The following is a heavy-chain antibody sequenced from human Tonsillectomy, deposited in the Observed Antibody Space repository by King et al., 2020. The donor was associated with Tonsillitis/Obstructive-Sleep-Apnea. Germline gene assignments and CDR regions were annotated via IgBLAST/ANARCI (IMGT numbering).Heavy chain of an antibody. CDR2: ISSSSSYI. CDR3: ARDKGGSGSYYGAAFDI. CDR1: GFTFSSYS. D-gene: IGHD1-26*01. V-gene: IGHV3-21*01. Sequence: VQLVESGGGLVKPGGSLRLSCAASGFTFSSYSMNWVRQAPGKGLEWVSSISSSSSYIYYADSVKGRFTISRDNAKNSLYLQMNSLRAEETAVYYCARDKGGSGSYYGAAFDIWGQGTMVTVSS. J-gene: IGHJ3*02.